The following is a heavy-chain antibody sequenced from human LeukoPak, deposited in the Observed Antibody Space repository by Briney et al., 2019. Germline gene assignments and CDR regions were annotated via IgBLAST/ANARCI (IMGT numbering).Heavy chain of an antibody. CDR1: GFTFSSYG. D-gene: IGHD3-16*01. CDR2: IRYDGSNK. V-gene: IGHV3-30*02. CDR3: AKDSYGGDPYYYYYYYMDV. J-gene: IGHJ6*03. Sequence: PGRSLRLSCAASGFTFSSYGMHWVRQAPGKGLEWVAFIRYDGSNKYYADSVKGRFTISRDNSKNTLYLQMNSLRAEDTAVYYCAKDSYGGDPYYYYYYYMDVWGKGTTVTISS.